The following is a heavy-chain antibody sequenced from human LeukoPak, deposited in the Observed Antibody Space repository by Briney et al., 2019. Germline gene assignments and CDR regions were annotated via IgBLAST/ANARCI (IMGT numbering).Heavy chain of an antibody. CDR1: GYTFTDYY. D-gene: IGHD1-26*01. CDR3: ATGGPRIVGAN. Sequence: EASEKVSCKVSGYTFTDYYMHWVQQAPGKGREWMGLVDLEDGETIYAEKFQGRITITADTSTDTAYTELSSLRSEDTAVYCCATGGPRIVGANGGQGTLVTVSA. J-gene: IGHJ4*02. V-gene: IGHV1-69-2*01. CDR2: VDLEDGET.